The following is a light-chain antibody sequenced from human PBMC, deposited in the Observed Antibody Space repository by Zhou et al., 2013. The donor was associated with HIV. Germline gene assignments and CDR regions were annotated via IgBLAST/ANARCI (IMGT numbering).Light chain of an antibody. J-gene: IGKJ4*01. Sequence: DIQMTQSPSSLSASVGDRVTITCRASQAISHHLAWYQQRPGKPPKLLFYGTSTLPSGVPSKFSGSGSGTDFTLTISSLQPEDFATYYCQHYNSYPPTFGGGTKVEIK. CDR1: QAISHH. V-gene: IGKV1-16*02. CDR3: QHYNSYPPT. CDR2: GTS.